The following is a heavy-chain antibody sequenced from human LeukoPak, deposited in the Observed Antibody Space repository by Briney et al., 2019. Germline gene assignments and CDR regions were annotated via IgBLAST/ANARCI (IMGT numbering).Heavy chain of an antibody. CDR1: GFTFSSYA. CDR2: ISYDGSNK. D-gene: IGHD6-19*01. V-gene: IGHV3-30-3*01. CDR3: AFLWLVNFDY. J-gene: IGHJ4*02. Sequence: GGSLRLSCAASGFTFSSYAMHWVRQAPGKGLEWVAVISYDGSNKYYADSVKGRFTTSRDNSKNTLYLQMNSLRAEGTAVYYCAFLWLVNFDYWGQGTLVTVSS.